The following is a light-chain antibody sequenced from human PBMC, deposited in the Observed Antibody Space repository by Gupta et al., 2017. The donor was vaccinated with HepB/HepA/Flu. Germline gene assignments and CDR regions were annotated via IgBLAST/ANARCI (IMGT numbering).Light chain of an antibody. V-gene: IGLV2-11*01. CDR3: CSFAGNFAWV. Sequence: QSALTQPRSVSGSPGQTVTISCTGTSSDVGGYDYVSWYQQHPGKAPKLVIYGVNTRPSGVPDRFSGSKSGNTASLTISGLQADDEADYYCCSFAGNFAWVFGGGTKMTVL. CDR1: SSDVGGYDY. CDR2: GVN. J-gene: IGLJ3*02.